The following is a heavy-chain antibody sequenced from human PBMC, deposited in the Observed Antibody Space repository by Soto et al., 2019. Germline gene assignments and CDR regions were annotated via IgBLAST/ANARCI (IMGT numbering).Heavy chain of an antibody. CDR1: GYTFTSYY. Sequence: GASVKVSCKASGYTFTSYYMHWVRQAPGQGLEWMGIINPSGGSTSYAQKFQGRVTMTRDTSTSTVYMELSSLRSEDTAVYYCARDSIVTSYYYYGVDVWGQGTTVTVSS. D-gene: IGHD3-16*02. V-gene: IGHV1-46*01. J-gene: IGHJ6*02. CDR3: ARDSIVTSYYYYGVDV. CDR2: INPSGGST.